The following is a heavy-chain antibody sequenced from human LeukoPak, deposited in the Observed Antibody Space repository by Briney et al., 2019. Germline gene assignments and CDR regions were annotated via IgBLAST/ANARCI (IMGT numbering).Heavy chain of an antibody. V-gene: IGHV4-39*01. D-gene: IGHD3-10*01. CDR2: INYSGST. J-gene: IGHJ4*02. CDR3: ARYVVYGSGKYYFDY. Sequence: SSETLSLTCTVSGGSVSSTTYYWSWIRQPPGKGLEWIASINYSGSTYYNPSLKSRVTISVDTSENQFSLKLSSVTAADTAVYYCARYVVYGSGKYYFDYWGQGTLVTVSS. CDR1: GGSVSSTTYY.